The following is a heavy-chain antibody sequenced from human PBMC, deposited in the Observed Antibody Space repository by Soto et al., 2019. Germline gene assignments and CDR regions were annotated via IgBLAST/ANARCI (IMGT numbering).Heavy chain of an antibody. CDR3: ARDIENRDYYYWLDA. D-gene: IGHD1-26*01. V-gene: IGHV3-48*03. CDR2: ISSSGSSI. Sequence: VGSLRLSCVASGFAFRNYGMNWVRQAPGKGLEWISYISSSGSSIYVADSMRGRFTISRDNAKNSLFLQMNSLRAEDTAVYYCARDIENRDYYYWLDAWGQGTTVTVSS. J-gene: IGHJ6*02. CDR1: GFAFRNYG.